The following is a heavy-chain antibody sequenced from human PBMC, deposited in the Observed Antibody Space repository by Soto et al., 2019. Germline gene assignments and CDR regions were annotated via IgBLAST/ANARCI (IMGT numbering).Heavy chain of an antibody. J-gene: IGHJ6*02. D-gene: IGHD6-25*01. CDR1: GGSISSYY. CDR3: ARVAAWYYGMDV. V-gene: IGHV4-59*01. Sequence: SETLSLTCTVSGGSISSYYWSWIRQPPGKGLEWIGYIYYSGSTNYNPSLKSRVTVSVDTSKNQFSLKLSSVTAADTAVYYCARVAAWYYGMDVWGQGTTVTVSS. CDR2: IYYSGST.